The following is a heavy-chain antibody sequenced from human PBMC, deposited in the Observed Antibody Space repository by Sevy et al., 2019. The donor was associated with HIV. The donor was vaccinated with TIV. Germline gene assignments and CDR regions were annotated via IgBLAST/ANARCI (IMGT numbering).Heavy chain of an antibody. D-gene: IGHD3-10*01. Sequence: GGSLRLSCAASGFTFSSYAMSWVRQAPGKGLEWVSVISGSGGSTYYADSVKGRFTISRDNSKNTLYLQMNSLRAEDTAVYYCAKAPRKQYYYGSGSYYNDYWGQGTLVTVSS. CDR2: ISGSGGST. J-gene: IGHJ4*02. CDR3: AKAPRKQYYYGSGSYYNDY. CDR1: GFTFSSYA. V-gene: IGHV3-23*01.